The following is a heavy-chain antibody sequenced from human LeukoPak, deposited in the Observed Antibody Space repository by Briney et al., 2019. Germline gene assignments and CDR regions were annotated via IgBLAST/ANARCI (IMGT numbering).Heavy chain of an antibody. D-gene: IGHD6-19*01. CDR2: ISTYNGNT. V-gene: IGHV1-18*01. CDR1: GYTFTSYG. J-gene: IGHJ4*02. CDR3: ARAPITVAGSALWY. Sequence: ASVKVSCKASGYTFTSYGINWLRQAPGQGLEWMGWISTYNGNTNYAQKLQGRVTMTTDTSTSTAYMELRSLRSDDTAVYYCARAPITVAGSALWYWGQGTLVTVSS.